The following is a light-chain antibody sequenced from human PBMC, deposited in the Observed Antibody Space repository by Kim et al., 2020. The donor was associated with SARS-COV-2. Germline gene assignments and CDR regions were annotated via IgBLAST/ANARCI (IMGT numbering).Light chain of an antibody. V-gene: IGLV3-19*01. J-gene: IGLJ2*01. CDR1: SLRTHY. CDR3: SSPDSRAHVL. CDR2: REI. Sequence: SSELTQDPAVSVALGQTVTITCQGDSLRTHYASWYLQKPGQAPMLVIYREINRPSGIPDRFSGSSSGDTASLTITGAQAEDDGDYHCSSPDSRAHVLFGGGTQLTVL.